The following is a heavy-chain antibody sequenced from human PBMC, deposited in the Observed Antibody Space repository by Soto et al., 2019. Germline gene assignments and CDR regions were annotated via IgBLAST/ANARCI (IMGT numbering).Heavy chain of an antibody. CDR1: GFTFSSYA. V-gene: IGHV3-23*04. J-gene: IGHJ4*02. CDR3: AKQTGIEGPVDY. Sequence: VQVVESGGGVVQPGRSLRLSCAASGFTFSSYAMSWVRQAPGKGLEWVSAISGSGGSTYYADSVKGRFTISRDNSKNTLYLQMNSLRAEDTAVYYCAKQTGIEGPVDYWGQGTLVTVSS. CDR2: ISGSGGST.